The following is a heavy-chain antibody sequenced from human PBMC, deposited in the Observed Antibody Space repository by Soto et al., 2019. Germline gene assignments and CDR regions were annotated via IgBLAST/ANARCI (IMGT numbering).Heavy chain of an antibody. CDR2: IYYSGST. V-gene: IGHV4-39*01. D-gene: IGHD2-15*01. CDR1: GGSISSSSYY. J-gene: IGHJ5*02. CDR3: ARLRQYCSGGSCYSNWFDP. Sequence: SETLSLTCTVSGGSISSSSYYWGWIRQPPGKGLEWIGSIYYSGSTYYNPSLKSRVTISVDTSKNQFSLKLSSVTAADTAVYYCARLRQYCSGGSCYSNWFDPWGQGTLVTVSS.